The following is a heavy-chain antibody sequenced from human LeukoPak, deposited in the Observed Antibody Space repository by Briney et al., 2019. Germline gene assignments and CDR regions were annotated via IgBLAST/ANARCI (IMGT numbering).Heavy chain of an antibody. J-gene: IGHJ4*02. CDR1: GGSISSYY. D-gene: IGHD3-3*01. CDR3: ARVASYDFWSGYYHFDY. V-gene: IGHV4-59*01. Sequence: SETLSLACTVSGGSISSYYCSWIRQPPGKGLEWIGYIYYSGSTNYNPSLKSRVTISVDTSKNQFSLKLSSVTAADTAVYYCARVASYDFWSGYYHFDYWGQRTLVTVSS. CDR2: IYYSGST.